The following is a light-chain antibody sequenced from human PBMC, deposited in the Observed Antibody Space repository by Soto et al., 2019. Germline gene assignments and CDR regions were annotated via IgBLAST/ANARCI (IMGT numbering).Light chain of an antibody. V-gene: IGLV1-40*01. J-gene: IGLJ1*01. Sequence: QSVLTQPPSVSGAPGQRVTISCTGSSSNIGAVYDVHWYQQLPGTAPKLLIYGNSNRPSGVPDRFSGSKSGPSASLAITGLQAEDDADYYCQSYDSSLSGHVFGTGTKVTVL. CDR1: SSNIGAVYD. CDR3: QSYDSSLSGHV. CDR2: GNS.